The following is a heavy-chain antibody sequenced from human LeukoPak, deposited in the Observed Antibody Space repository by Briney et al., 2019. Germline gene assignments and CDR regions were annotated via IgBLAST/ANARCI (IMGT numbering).Heavy chain of an antibody. Sequence: GGSLRLSCADPGFSFFTSRMKSVRQAPGKGLEWVSSISSSSSYIYYADSVKGRFTISRDNAKNSLYLQMNSLRAEDTAVYYCAIGPADGCSPFYYWGQGTLVTVSS. CDR1: GFSFFTSR. CDR3: AIGPADGCSPFYY. J-gene: IGHJ4*02. V-gene: IGHV3-21*06. CDR2: ISSSSSYI. D-gene: IGHD5-24*01.